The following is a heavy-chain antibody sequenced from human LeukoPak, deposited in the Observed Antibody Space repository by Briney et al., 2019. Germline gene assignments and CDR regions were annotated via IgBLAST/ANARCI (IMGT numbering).Heavy chain of an antibody. Sequence: PSGTLSLTCTVTGDSISSSYWWSWVRQPPGKGLEWIGQISRSGSTNYSPSLKSRVTISLDNSKNLFSLKMTSVTPADTAVYYCAKETDYSHPNYFDPWGQGTLVTVSS. D-gene: IGHD4-11*01. CDR3: AKETDYSHPNYFDP. J-gene: IGHJ5*02. CDR1: GDSISSSYW. CDR2: ISRSGST. V-gene: IGHV4-4*02.